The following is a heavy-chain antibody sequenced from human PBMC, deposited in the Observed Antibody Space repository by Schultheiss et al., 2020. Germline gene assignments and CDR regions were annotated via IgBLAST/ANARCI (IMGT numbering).Heavy chain of an antibody. J-gene: IGHJ4*02. CDR1: GYTFSSYV. CDR2: IKSKTDGVTT. D-gene: IGHD2-15*01. V-gene: IGHV3-15*01. Sequence: GGSLRLSCAASGYTFSSYVMHWVRQAPGKGLEWVGRIKSKTDGVTTDYAAPVKGRFTISRDDSQNTLYLQMNSLKTEDTAVYYCIVMIAATYVFASWGQGTLVTVSS. CDR3: IVMIAATYVFAS.